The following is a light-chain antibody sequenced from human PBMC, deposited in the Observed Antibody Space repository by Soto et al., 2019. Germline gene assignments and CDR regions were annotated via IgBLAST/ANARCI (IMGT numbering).Light chain of an antibody. V-gene: IGKV1-5*03. CDR1: QSISSW. CDR2: KAS. CDR3: QQYNTYST. Sequence: DIQMNKSPSTLSAYVGDRVTITCRASQSISSWLAWYQQKPGKAPKLLIYKASSLESGVPSRFSGSGSGTDFTLTISSLQPEDFATYYCQQYNTYSTFGQGTRLEIK. J-gene: IGKJ5*01.